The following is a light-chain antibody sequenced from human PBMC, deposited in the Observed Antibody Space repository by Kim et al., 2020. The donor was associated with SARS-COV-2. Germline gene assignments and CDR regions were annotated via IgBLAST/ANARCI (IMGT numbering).Light chain of an antibody. CDR1: KLGDKY. V-gene: IGLV3-1*01. CDR2: QDS. J-gene: IGLJ1*01. CDR3: QAWDSSTNYV. Sequence: SPGQPASITCSGDKLGDKYACWYQQKPGQSPVLVIYQDSKRPSGIPERFSGSNSGNTATLTISGTQAMDEADYYCQAWDSSTNYVFGTGTKVTVL.